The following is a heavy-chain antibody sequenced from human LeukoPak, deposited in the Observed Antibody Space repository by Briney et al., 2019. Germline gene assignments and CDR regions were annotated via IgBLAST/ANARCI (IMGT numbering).Heavy chain of an antibody. J-gene: IGHJ5*02. CDR1: GGSFSGYY. D-gene: IGHD3-10*01. CDR3: AKDLSVLVRFGESSRERWFDP. CDR2: INHSGST. V-gene: IGHV4-34*01. Sequence: SETLSLTCAVYGGSFSGYYWSWIRQPPGKGLEWIGEINHSGSTNYNPSLKSRVTISVDTSKNQFSLKKSSVTAADTAVYYCAKDLSVLVRFGESSRERWFDPWGQGTLVTVSS.